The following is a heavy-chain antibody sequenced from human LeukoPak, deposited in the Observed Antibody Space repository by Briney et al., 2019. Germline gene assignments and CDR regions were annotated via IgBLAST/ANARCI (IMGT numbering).Heavy chain of an antibody. V-gene: IGHV3-23*01. D-gene: IGHD2/OR15-2a*01. CDR1: GFTFSTYA. J-gene: IGHJ4*02. CDR2: ISDSSAT. CDR3: ASRKNTPHLPDY. Sequence: GGSLRLSCAASGFTFSTYAMSWVRQAPGKGLEWVSTISDSSATYYADSVKGRFSISRDNSKNTLYLQMNSLRTEDTAVYYCASRKNTPHLPDYWGQGTLVTVSS.